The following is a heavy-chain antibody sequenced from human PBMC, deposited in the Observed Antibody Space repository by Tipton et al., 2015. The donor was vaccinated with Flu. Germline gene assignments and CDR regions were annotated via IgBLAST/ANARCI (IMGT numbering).Heavy chain of an antibody. CDR2: IKQDGSEK. Sequence: SLRLSCAASGFTFSSYWMSWVRQAPGKGLEWVANIKQDGSEKYYADSVKGRFTISRDNAKNSLYLQMNSLRAEDTAVYYCARPVPGTRGAFDIWGQRTMVTVSS. CDR3: ARPVPGTRGAFDI. J-gene: IGHJ3*02. V-gene: IGHV3-7*01. D-gene: IGHD3-10*01. CDR1: GFTFSSYW.